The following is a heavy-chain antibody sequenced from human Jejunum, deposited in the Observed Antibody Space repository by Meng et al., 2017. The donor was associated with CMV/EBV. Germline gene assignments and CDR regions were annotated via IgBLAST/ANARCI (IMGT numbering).Heavy chain of an antibody. J-gene: IGHJ2*01. CDR1: GFAFSSNW. CDR2: VSLDGYTT. CDR3: VGSGLGVDWYFDL. V-gene: IGHV3-74*03. Sequence: AASGFAFSSNWVHWVRQAPGKGLVWVARVSLDGYTTTYADSVKGRFTISRDNAKNMLYLQMNSLTVGDTALYYCVGSGLGVDWYFDLWGRGTLVTVSS. D-gene: IGHD2-15*01.